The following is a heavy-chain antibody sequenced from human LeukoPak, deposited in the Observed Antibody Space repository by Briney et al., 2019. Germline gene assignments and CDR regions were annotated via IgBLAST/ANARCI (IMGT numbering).Heavy chain of an antibody. CDR2: ISASNGNT. V-gene: IGHV1-18*01. CDR1: GYTFTSYG. CDR3: ARDRLRGYYYYGMDV. J-gene: IGHJ6*02. D-gene: IGHD4-17*01. Sequence: ASVKVSCKASGYTFTSYGISWVRQAPGQGLEWMGWISASNGNTNYAQKLQGRVTMTTDTSTSTAYMELRSLRSDDTAVYYCARDRLRGYYYYGMDVWGQGTTVTVSS.